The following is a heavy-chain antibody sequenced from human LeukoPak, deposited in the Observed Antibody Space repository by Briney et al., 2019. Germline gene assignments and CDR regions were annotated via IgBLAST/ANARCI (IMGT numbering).Heavy chain of an antibody. J-gene: IGHJ4*02. CDR1: GFTFSSYA. D-gene: IGHD3-22*01. V-gene: IGHV3-30-3*01. Sequence: GGSLRLSCAASGFTFSSYAMHWVRQAPGKGLEWVAVISYDGSNKYYADSVKGRFTISRDNSKNTLYLQMNSLRAEDTAVYYCARDLEGRDYYDSSGYWGPGTLVTVSS. CDR2: ISYDGSNK. CDR3: ARDLEGRDYYDSSGY.